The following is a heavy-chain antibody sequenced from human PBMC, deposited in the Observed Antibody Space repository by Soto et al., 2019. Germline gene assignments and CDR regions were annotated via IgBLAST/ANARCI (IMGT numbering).Heavy chain of an antibody. V-gene: IGHV3-7*03. J-gene: IGHJ5*02. CDR2: INQDGSDK. Sequence: PGGSLRLSCAASGFTFNNYWMAWVRQAPGKGLEWVATINQDGSDKYYADSVRGRFTISRDNTKNTLYLQMNSLRGEDTAVYYCATLSSADYHWGQGTLVTVSS. CDR3: ATLSSADYH. CDR1: GFTFNNYW.